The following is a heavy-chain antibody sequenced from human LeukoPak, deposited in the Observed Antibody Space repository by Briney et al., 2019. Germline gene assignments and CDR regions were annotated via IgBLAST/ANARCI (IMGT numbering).Heavy chain of an antibody. Sequence: SGPALVKPTQTLTLTCTFSGFSLSTSGMCVSWVRQPPGKALEWLALIDWDDDKYYSTSLKTRLTISKDTSKNQVVLTMTNMDPVDTATYYCARTRGFYCSSTSCFTDYYYYYMDVWGKGTTVTVSS. D-gene: IGHD2-2*02. CDR1: GFSLSTSGMC. CDR2: IDWDDDK. V-gene: IGHV2-70*20. CDR3: ARTRGFYCSSTSCFTDYYYYYMDV. J-gene: IGHJ6*03.